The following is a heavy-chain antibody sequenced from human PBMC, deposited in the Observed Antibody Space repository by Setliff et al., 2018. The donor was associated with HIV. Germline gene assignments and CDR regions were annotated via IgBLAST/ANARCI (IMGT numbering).Heavy chain of an antibody. Sequence: HPGGSLRLSCAASGFTFSSYAMHWVRQAPGKGLEYVSAISSNGGSTYYADSVKGRFTISRDNSKSTLYLQMNSLRAEDTAVYYCAKKTAAYTSGSWLHYWGQGTLVTVS. CDR1: GFTFSSYA. D-gene: IGHD3-10*01. V-gene: IGHV3-64*02. CDR2: ISSNGGST. CDR3: AKKTAAYTSGSWLHY. J-gene: IGHJ4*02.